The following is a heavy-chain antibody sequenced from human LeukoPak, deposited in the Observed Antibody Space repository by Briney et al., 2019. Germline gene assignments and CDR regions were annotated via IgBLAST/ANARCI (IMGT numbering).Heavy chain of an antibody. CDR3: ARDREGRYSYGNFFDY. J-gene: IGHJ4*02. V-gene: IGHV4-4*07. CDR2: IYTSGST. D-gene: IGHD5-18*01. Sequence: SQTLSLTRTVSGGSISSYYWSWIRQPAGKGLEWIGRIYTSGSTNYNPSLKSRVTMSVDTSKNQFSLKLSSVTAADTAVYYCARDREGRYSYGNFFDYWGQGTLVTVSS. CDR1: GGSISSYY.